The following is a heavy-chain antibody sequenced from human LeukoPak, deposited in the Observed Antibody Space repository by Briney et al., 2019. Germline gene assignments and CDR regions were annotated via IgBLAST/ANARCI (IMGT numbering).Heavy chain of an antibody. CDR1: TFSSSSYT. CDR3: ARDGRCGGDCYAS. V-gene: IGHV3-21*01. D-gene: IGHD2-21*02. J-gene: IGHJ4*02. Sequence: GGSLRLSCAASTFSSSSYTMNWVRQAPGKGLEWVSIISSSSSYIYYADSVKGRFTISRDNAKNALYLQMNSLRVEDTAVYYCARDGRCGGDCYASWGQGTLVTVSS. CDR2: ISSSSSYI.